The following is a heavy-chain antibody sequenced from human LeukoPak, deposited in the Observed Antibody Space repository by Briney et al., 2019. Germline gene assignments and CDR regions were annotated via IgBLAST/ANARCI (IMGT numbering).Heavy chain of an antibody. Sequence: GGSLRLSCAASGFTFSSYWMSWVRQAPGKGLEWVANIKQDGSEKYYVDSEKGRFTISRDNAKNSLYLQMNSLRAEDTAVYYCARAGQRATSVYGYWGQGTLVTVSS. CDR1: GFTFSSYW. D-gene: IGHD1-26*01. CDR3: ARAGQRATSVYGY. V-gene: IGHV3-7*01. J-gene: IGHJ4*02. CDR2: IKQDGSEK.